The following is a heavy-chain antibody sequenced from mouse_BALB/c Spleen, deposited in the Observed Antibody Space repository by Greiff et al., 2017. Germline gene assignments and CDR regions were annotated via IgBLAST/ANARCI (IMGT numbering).Heavy chain of an antibody. CDR3: ARGNSYYAMDY. J-gene: IGHJ4*01. CDR2: ILPGSGST. Sequence: VQLQQSGAELMKPGASVKISCKATGYTFSSYWIEWVKQRPGHGLEWIGEILPGSGSTNYNEKFKGKATFTADTSSNTAYMQLSSLTSEDSAVYYCARGNSYYAMDYWGQGTSVTVSS. V-gene: IGHV1-9*01. CDR1: GYTFSSYW. D-gene: IGHD2-1*01.